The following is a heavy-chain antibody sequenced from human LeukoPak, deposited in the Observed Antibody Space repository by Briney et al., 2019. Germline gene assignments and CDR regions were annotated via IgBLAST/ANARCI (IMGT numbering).Heavy chain of an antibody. CDR2: IYHSGST. Sequence: SETLSLTCTVSGYSISSGYYWGWIRQPPGKGLEWIGSIYHSGSTYYNPSLKSRVTISVDTSKNQFSLKLSSVTAADTAVYYCASREIAAAGTFDYWGQGTLVTVSS. CDR1: GYSISSGYY. CDR3: ASREIAAAGTFDY. J-gene: IGHJ4*02. V-gene: IGHV4-38-2*02. D-gene: IGHD6-13*01.